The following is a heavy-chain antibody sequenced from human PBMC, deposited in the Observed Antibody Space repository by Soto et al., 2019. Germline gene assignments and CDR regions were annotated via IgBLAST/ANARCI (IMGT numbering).Heavy chain of an antibody. CDR1: GVCGGGVG. J-gene: IGHJ4*02. D-gene: IGHD2-2*01. CDR2: FRSKAYGGTT. CDR3: SRGARHCTVTRCYGLLADF. Sequence: GGSVGLGCTASGVCGGGVGVSWVGQAPGKGPEWVGFFRSKAYGGTTEYAASVEGRFTISRDDSRNIAYLQMNSLNAEGTAVYYCSRGARHCTVTRCYGLLADFWGQGT. V-gene: IGHV3-49*04.